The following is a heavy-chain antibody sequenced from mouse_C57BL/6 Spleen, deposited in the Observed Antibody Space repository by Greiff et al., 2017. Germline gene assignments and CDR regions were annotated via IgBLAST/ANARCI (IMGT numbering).Heavy chain of an antibody. CDR1: GYTFTEYT. Sequence: QVQLKQSGAELVKPGASVKLSCKASGYTFTEYTIHWVKQRSGQGLEWIGWFYPGSGSIKYNEKFKDKATLTADKSSSTVYMELSRLTSEDSAVYFCARHEEGYGSPYWYFDVWGTGTTVTVSS. CDR3: ARHEEGYGSPYWYFDV. J-gene: IGHJ1*03. CDR2: FYPGSGSI. D-gene: IGHD1-1*01. V-gene: IGHV1-62-2*01.